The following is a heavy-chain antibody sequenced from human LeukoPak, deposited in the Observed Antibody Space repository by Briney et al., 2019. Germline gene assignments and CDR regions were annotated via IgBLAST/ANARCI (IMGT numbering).Heavy chain of an antibody. CDR2: IIPIFGTA. V-gene: IGHV1-69*13. CDR3: AGDTYYYDSSGYVYYYGMDV. Sequence: GASVKVSCKASGGTFSSYAISWVRQAPGQGLEWMGGIIPIFGTANYAQKFQGRVTITADESTSTAYMELSSLRSEDTAVYYCAGDTYYYDSSGYVYYYGMDVWGQGTTVTVSS. J-gene: IGHJ6*02. D-gene: IGHD3-22*01. CDR1: GGTFSSYA.